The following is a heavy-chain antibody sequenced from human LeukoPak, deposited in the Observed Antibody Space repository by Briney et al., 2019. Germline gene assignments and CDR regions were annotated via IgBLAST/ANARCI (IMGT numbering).Heavy chain of an antibody. CDR2: IHPGDSDT. CDR3: ARPLSISWPYYFDS. CDR1: GYSFTNYW. J-gene: IGHJ4*02. Sequence: GESLKISCKGSGYSFTNYWIGWVRQMPGKGLEWMGIIHPGDSDTRFSPSFQGQVTISADKSISTAYLQWSSLMASDTAMYYCARPLSISWPYYFDSWGQGTLVTVSS. V-gene: IGHV5-51*01. D-gene: IGHD6-13*01.